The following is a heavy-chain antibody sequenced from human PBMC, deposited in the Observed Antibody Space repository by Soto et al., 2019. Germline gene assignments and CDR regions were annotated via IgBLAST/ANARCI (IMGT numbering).Heavy chain of an antibody. J-gene: IGHJ6*02. CDR2: IYYSGST. Sequence: PSETLSLTCTVSGGSISSYYWSWIRQPPGKGLEWIGYIYYSGSTNYNPSLKSRVTISVDTSKNQFSLKLSSVTAADTAVYYCARGGYEEGYYYYYYGMDVWGQGTTVTVSS. V-gene: IGHV4-59*01. D-gene: IGHD6-13*01. CDR3: ARGGYEEGYYYYYYGMDV. CDR1: GGSISSYY.